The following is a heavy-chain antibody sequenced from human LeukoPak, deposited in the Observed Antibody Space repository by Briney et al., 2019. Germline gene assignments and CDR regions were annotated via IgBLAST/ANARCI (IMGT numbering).Heavy chain of an antibody. J-gene: IGHJ5*02. V-gene: IGHV4-39*01. CDR2: IYYSGST. CDR3: ARGYCSSTSCRRPEPRWFDP. Sequence: KPSETLSLTCTVSGGSISSSSYHWGWIRQPPGKGLEWIGSIYYSGSTYYNPSLKSRVTISVDTSKNQFSLKLSSVTAADTAVYYCARGYCSSTSCRRPEPRWFDPWGQGTLVTVSS. CDR1: GGSISSSSYH. D-gene: IGHD2-2*01.